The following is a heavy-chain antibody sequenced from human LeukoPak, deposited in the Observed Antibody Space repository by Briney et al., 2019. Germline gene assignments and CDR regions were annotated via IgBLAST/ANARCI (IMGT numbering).Heavy chain of an antibody. CDR3: AREWELWYYFDY. V-gene: IGHV1-46*01. CDR1: GYTFTIYY. Sequence: ASVKLSCKASGYTFTIYYMHWVRQAPGQGLEWMGIINPSGGSTSYAQKFQGRVTMTRDTSTSTVYMELSSLRSEDTAVYYCAREWELWYYFDYWGQGTLVTVSS. D-gene: IGHD1-26*01. J-gene: IGHJ4*02. CDR2: INPSGGST.